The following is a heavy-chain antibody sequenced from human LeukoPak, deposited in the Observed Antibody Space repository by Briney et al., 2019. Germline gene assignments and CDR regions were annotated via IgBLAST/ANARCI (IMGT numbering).Heavy chain of an antibody. D-gene: IGHD3-16*01. CDR2: IIPIFGTA. Sequence: GSSVKVSCKASGGTFSSYAISWVRQAPGQGLEWMGGIIPIFGTANYAQKFQGRVTITTDESTSTAYMELSSLRSEDTAVYYCANGPMITFGGLTEREFDYWGQGTLVTVSS. CDR3: ANGPMITFGGLTEREFDY. CDR1: GGTFSSYA. V-gene: IGHV1-69*05. J-gene: IGHJ4*02.